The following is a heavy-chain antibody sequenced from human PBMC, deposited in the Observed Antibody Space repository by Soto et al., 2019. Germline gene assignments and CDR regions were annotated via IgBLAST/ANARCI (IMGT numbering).Heavy chain of an antibody. Sequence: QVHLQESGPGLVKPSETLSLTCTVSGGSVSTGSYYWTWIRQPPGKGLEWIGHIYYSGSTNYNPPLXSXDTISLDTSRNQFSLKLSSVTAADTAVYYCAREYHPWGQGTLVTVSS. CDR3: AREYHP. CDR2: IYYSGST. D-gene: IGHD2-2*02. J-gene: IGHJ5*02. CDR1: GGSVSTGSYY. V-gene: IGHV4-61*01.